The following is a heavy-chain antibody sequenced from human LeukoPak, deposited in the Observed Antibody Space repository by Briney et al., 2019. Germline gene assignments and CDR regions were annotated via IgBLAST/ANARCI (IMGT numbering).Heavy chain of an antibody. Sequence: GGSLRLSCAASGFTFSSYAMSWVRQAPGKGLEWVSAISGSGGSTYYADSVKGRFTISRDNSKNTLYLQMNSLRAEDTAVYYCAKRSGGYYYASNDYWGQGTLVTVSS. D-gene: IGHD3-10*01. V-gene: IGHV3-23*01. CDR2: ISGSGGST. CDR3: AKRSGGYYYASNDY. CDR1: GFTFSSYA. J-gene: IGHJ4*02.